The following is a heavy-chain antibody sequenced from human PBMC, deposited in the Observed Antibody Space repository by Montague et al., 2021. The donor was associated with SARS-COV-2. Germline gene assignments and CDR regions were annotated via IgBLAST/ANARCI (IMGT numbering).Heavy chain of an antibody. CDR2: VYYSGST. V-gene: IGHV4-39*01. CDR1: GGSISTSNYY. J-gene: IGHJ4*02. Sequence: SETLSLTCSVSGGSISTSNYYWGWIRQPPGKGLEWIGSVYYSGSTYYNPPLKIRVTVSVDTYKNQFSLKIISVTAADTAMSFCAWQSASSPFDHWGQGTMVTVSS. D-gene: IGHD6-13*01. CDR3: AWQSASSPFDH.